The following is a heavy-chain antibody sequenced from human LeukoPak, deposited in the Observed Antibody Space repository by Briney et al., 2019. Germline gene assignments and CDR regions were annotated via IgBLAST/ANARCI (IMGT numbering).Heavy chain of an antibody. CDR1: GGSFSGYY. Sequence: PSETLSLTCAVYGGSFSGYYWSWIRQPPGKGLEWIGEINHSGSTNYNPSLKSRVTISVDTSKNQFSLKLSSVTAADTAVYYCAGDLIAARPGWFDPWGQGTLVTVSS. CDR3: AGDLIAARPGWFDP. V-gene: IGHV4-34*01. D-gene: IGHD6-6*01. CDR2: INHSGST. J-gene: IGHJ5*02.